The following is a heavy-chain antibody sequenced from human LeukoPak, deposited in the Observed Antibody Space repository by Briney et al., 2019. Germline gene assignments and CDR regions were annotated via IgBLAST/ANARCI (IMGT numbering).Heavy chain of an antibody. CDR3: AVGGSWSRFDY. V-gene: IGHV1-69*13. J-gene: IGHJ4*02. CDR1: EGTFSSYA. Sequence: ASVKVSCKASEGTFSSYAISWVRQAPGQGLEWMGGIIPIFGTANYAQKFQGRVTITADESTSTAYMELSSLRSEDTAVYYCAVGGSWSRFDYWGQGTLVTVSS. D-gene: IGHD3-10*01. CDR2: IIPIFGTA.